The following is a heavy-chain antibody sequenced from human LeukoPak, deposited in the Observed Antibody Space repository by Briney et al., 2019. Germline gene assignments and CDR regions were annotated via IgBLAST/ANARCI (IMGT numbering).Heavy chain of an antibody. CDR3: ARGPWGSDAFDF. D-gene: IGHD7-27*01. V-gene: IGHV4-31*03. J-gene: IGHJ3*01. CDR1: GGSISSGGYY. Sequence: KPSETLSLTCTVSGGSISSGGYYWSWIRQHPGKGLEWIGYIYYSGSTYYNPSLKSRVTISVDTSKNQFSLKLSSVTAADTAVYYCARGPWGSDAFDFWGQGTMVTVSS. CDR2: IYYSGST.